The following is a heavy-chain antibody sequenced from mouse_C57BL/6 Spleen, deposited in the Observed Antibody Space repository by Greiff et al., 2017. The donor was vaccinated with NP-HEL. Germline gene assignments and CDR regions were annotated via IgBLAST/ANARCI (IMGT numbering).Heavy chain of an antibody. Sequence: EVKLVESGGGLVKPGGSLKLSCAASGFTFSDYGMHWVRQAPEQGLEWVAYISSGSSTIYYADTVKGRFTISRDNAKNTLFLQMTSLRSEDTAMDYCARPRYYGYFDYWGQGTTLTVSS. V-gene: IGHV5-17*01. D-gene: IGHD1-1*01. J-gene: IGHJ2*01. CDR3: ARPRYYGYFDY. CDR2: ISSGSSTI. CDR1: GFTFSDYG.